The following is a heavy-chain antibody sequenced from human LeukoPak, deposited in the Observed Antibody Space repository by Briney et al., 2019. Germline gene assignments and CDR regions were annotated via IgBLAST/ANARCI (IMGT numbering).Heavy chain of an antibody. CDR1: GFTFSTCW. CDR2: IKQDGSEK. CDR3: ATDYPRSLDWAPDY. D-gene: IGHD2-21*01. V-gene: IGHV3-7*03. J-gene: IGHJ4*02. Sequence: PGGSLRLSCAASGFTFSTCWMSWVRQAPGKGLEWLANIKQDGSEKYYVDSVKGRFTISRDNAKNSLYLQMNSLRAEDTAVYYCATDYPRSLDWAPDYWGQGTLVTVSS.